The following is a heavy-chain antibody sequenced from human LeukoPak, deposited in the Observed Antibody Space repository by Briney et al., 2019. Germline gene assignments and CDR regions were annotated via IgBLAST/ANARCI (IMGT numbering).Heavy chain of an antibody. Sequence: GGSLRLSCVASGFTFSNYWMSWVRQAPGKGLEWVANIKQDGSEKYYVDSVKGRFTISRDNAKNSLYLQMNSLRAEDTAVYYCARGYSSSWYARWTDYWGQGTLVTVSS. J-gene: IGHJ4*02. D-gene: IGHD6-13*01. CDR1: GFTFSNYW. V-gene: IGHV3-7*01. CDR3: ARGYSSSWYARWTDY. CDR2: IKQDGSEK.